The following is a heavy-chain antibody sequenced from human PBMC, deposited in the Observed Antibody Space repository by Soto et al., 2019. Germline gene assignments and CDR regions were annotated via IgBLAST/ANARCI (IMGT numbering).Heavy chain of an antibody. Sequence: SETLSLTCTVSGGSISSYYWSWIRQPPGKGLEWIGYIYYSGSTNYNPSLKSRVTISVDTSKNQFSLKLSSVTAADTAVYYCARGGHPGQLDYGETWFDPWGHGTLVTVSS. D-gene: IGHD4-17*01. CDR3: ARGGHPGQLDYGETWFDP. V-gene: IGHV4-59*01. CDR2: IYYSGST. J-gene: IGHJ5*02. CDR1: GGSISSYY.